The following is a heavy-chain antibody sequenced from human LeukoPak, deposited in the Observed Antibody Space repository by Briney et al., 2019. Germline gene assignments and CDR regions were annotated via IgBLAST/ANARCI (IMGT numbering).Heavy chain of an antibody. D-gene: IGHD6-19*01. J-gene: IGHJ4*02. CDR1: GYSTSSGYS. CDR3: ARDFWKYSSGWSVDY. CDR2: IYPSGST. V-gene: IGHV4-38-2*02. Sequence: PSETLSLTCAVSGYSTSSGYSWGWIRQPPGKGLEWIGSIYPSGSTYYNPSLKSRVTISIDTSNNHFSLKLSSVTAADTAVYYCARDFWKYSSGWSVDYWGQGILVTVSS.